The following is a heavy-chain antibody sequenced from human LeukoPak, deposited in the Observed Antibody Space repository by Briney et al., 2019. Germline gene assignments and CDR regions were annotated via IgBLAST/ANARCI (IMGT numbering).Heavy chain of an antibody. CDR2: ISAYNGNT. D-gene: IGHD3-22*01. V-gene: IGHV1-18*01. J-gene: IGHJ4*02. CDR3: ARITRIDYYDSSGLGY. Sequence: ASVKVSCKASGYTFTSYGISWVRQAPGQGLEWMGWISAYNGNTNYAQKLQGRVTMTTDTSTSTAYMELRSLRSDDTAVYYCARITRIDYYDSSGLGYWGQGTLVTVSS. CDR1: GYTFTSYG.